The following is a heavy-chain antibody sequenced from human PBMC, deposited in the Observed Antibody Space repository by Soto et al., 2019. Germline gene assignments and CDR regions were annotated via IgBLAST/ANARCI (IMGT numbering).Heavy chain of an antibody. CDR2: IIPLSGTP. D-gene: IGHD4-4*01. Sequence: QVQLVQSGAEVRKPGSSVKVSCMASGGTFSTYVISWVRQAPGQGLEWMGAIIPLSGTPNYAQKFQGKFTITADTSTSSAFMELRSLRSEDTAIYYCARTDYSNYEVWFDPWGQGTPVTVSS. CDR1: GGTFSTYV. CDR3: ARTDYSNYEVWFDP. V-gene: IGHV1-69*06. J-gene: IGHJ5*02.